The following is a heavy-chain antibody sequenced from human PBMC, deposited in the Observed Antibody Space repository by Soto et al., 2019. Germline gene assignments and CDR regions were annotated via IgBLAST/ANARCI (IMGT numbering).Heavy chain of an antibody. J-gene: IGHJ4*02. CDR1: GFTFSSYA. D-gene: IGHD5-18*01. CDR3: ARDPGHTAMVPGESDY. Sequence: GGSLRLSCAASGFTFSSYAMHWVRQAPGKGLEWVAVISYDGSNKYYADSVKGRFTISRDNSKNTLYLQMNSLRAEHTAVYYCARDPGHTAMVPGESDYWGQGTLVTVSS. CDR2: ISYDGSNK. V-gene: IGHV3-30-3*01.